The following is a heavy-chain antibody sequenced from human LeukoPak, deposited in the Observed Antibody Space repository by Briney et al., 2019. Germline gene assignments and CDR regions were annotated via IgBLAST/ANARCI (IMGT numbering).Heavy chain of an antibody. D-gene: IGHD6-13*01. CDR3: ARVKIAAAGNWFDP. J-gene: IGHJ5*02. CDR1: GGSLSSYY. Sequence: SETLSLTCTVSGGSLSSYYWSWIRQPPGKGLEWIGYIYYSGSTNYNPSLKSRVTISVDTSKNQFSLKLSSVTAADTAVYYCARVKIAAAGNWFDPWGQGTLVTVSS. CDR2: IYYSGST. V-gene: IGHV4-59*01.